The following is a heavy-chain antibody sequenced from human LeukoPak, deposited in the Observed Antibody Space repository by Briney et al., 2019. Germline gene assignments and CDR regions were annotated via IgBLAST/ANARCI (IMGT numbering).Heavy chain of an antibody. V-gene: IGHV3-43D*04. CDR3: AKGFGNALDY. Sequence: PGGSLRLSCAASGFTFDDYAMHWVRQAPGKGLEWVSLISWDGGSTYYADSVKGRFTISRDNSKNSLYLQMNGLRAEDTALYYCAKGFGNALDYWGQGTLVTVSS. CDR1: GFTFDDYA. CDR2: ISWDGGST. J-gene: IGHJ4*02. D-gene: IGHD4-23*01.